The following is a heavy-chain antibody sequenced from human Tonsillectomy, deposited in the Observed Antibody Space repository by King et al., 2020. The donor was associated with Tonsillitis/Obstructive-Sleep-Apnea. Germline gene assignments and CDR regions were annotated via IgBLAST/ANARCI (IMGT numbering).Heavy chain of an antibody. CDR3: ARHPESGAGWAVDY. V-gene: IGHV4-39*01. CDR1: GGSISSSSYY. CDR2: IYYSGST. J-gene: IGHJ4*02. Sequence: VQLQESGPGLVKPSETLSLTCTVSGGSISSSSYYWGWIRQPPGKGLEWIGCIYYSGSTYYNPSFKSRVTISVDTSKNQFSLKLSSVTAADRAVYYCARHPESGAGWAVDYWGQGTLVTVSS. D-gene: IGHD1-26*01.